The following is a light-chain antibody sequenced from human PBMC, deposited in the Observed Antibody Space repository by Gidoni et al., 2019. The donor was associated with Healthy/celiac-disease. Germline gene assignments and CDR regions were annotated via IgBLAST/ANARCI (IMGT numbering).Light chain of an antibody. V-gene: IGKV3-11*01. Sequence: EIALTQSPATLSLSPGERATLSCRASQSVSSYLHWYQQKPGQAPRLLIYDASNRATGVPARFSGSGSGTDFTLTISSLEPEDFAVYYCQQRSNWPPAFGQGTKLEIK. CDR3: QQRSNWPPA. J-gene: IGKJ2*01. CDR1: QSVSSY. CDR2: DAS.